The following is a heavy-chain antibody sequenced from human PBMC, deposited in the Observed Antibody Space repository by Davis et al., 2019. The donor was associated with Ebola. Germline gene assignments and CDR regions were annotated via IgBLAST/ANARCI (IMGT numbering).Heavy chain of an antibody. J-gene: IGHJ3*01. D-gene: IGHD3-3*01. CDR1: GGSISSSSYY. Sequence: MPSETLSLTCTVSGGSISSSSYYWGWIRQPPGQGLEWFGSIYYSGSTYYNPSLKSRVTISVDTSKNQFSLKLSSVTAADTAVYYCARHKFFWSGYYVGWGQGTMVTVSS. CDR3: ARHKFFWSGYYVG. V-gene: IGHV4-39*01. CDR2: IYYSGST.